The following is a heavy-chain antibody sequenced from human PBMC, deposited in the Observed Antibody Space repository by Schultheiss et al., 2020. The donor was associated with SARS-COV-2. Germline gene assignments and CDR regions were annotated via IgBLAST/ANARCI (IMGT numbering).Heavy chain of an antibody. D-gene: IGHD6-19*01. CDR3: ARAVSGGEGGWYYFDY. CDR1: GGSISSGGYY. Sequence: SETLSLTCTVSGGSISSGGYYWSWIRQHPGKGLEWIGYIYYSGSTYYNPSLKSRVTISVDTSKNQFSLKLSSVTAADTAVYYCARAVSGGEGGWYYFDYWGQGILVTVSS. CDR2: IYYSGST. J-gene: IGHJ4*02. V-gene: IGHV4-31*03.